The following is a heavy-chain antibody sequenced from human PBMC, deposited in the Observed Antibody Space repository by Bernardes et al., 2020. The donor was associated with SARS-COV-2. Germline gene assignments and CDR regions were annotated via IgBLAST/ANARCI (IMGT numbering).Heavy chain of an antibody. V-gene: IGHV3-23*01. D-gene: IGHD3-16*02. Sequence: GGSLISSCAASGFTFHSYAMSWVRQAPGTGLEWVSSISGGGETTDYADFVKGRFSISRDNSKNTLYLQINSLRAEDTALYYCTKLGLRLGELSTATTLCFDSWGQGTLVTVAS. J-gene: IGHJ4*02. CDR3: TKLGLRLGELSTATTLCFDS. CDR2: ISGGGETT. CDR1: GFTFHSYA.